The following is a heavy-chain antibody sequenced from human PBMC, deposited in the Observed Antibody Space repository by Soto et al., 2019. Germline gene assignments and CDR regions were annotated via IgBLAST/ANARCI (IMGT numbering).Heavy chain of an antibody. V-gene: IGHV3-33*01. D-gene: IGHD3-3*01. CDR3: ARDDRPLTIFGVVLRPLDP. CDR2: IWYDGSNK. CDR1: GFTFSSYG. J-gene: IGHJ5*02. Sequence: GGSLRLSCAASGFTFSSYGMHWVRQAPGKGLEWVAVIWYDGSNKYYADSVKGRFTISRDNSKNTLYLQMNSLRAEDTAVYYCARDDRPLTIFGVVLRPLDPWGQGTLVTVSS.